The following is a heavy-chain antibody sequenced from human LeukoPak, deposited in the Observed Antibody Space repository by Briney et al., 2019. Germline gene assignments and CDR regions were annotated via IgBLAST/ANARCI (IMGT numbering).Heavy chain of an antibody. J-gene: IGHJ6*03. CDR1: GFTFSSYG. D-gene: IGHD6-6*01. V-gene: IGHV3-30*02. CDR2: IRYDGSNK. Sequence: GGSLRLSCAASGFTFSSYGMHWVRRAPGKGLEWVTFIRYDGSNKYYADSVKGRFTISRDNSKNTLYLQMISLRAEDTAVYYCAKGGGSTSSLYYYYMDVWGKGTTVTVSS. CDR3: AKGGGSTSSLYYYYMDV.